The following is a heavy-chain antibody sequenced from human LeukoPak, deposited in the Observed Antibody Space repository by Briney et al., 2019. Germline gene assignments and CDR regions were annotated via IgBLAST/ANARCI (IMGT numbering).Heavy chain of an antibody. Sequence: GGSLRLSCTASGFTFGDYAMSWVRQAPGKGLEWVGFIRSKAYGGTTEYAASVKGRFTISRDDSKSIAYLQMNSLKTEDTAVYYCARDRRAAADPGVFDYWGQGTLVTVSS. CDR3: ARDRRAAADPGVFDY. CDR2: IRSKAYGGTT. J-gene: IGHJ4*02. D-gene: IGHD6-13*01. CDR1: GFTFGDYA. V-gene: IGHV3-49*04.